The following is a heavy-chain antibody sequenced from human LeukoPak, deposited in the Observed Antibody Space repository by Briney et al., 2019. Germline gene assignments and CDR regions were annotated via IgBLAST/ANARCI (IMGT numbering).Heavy chain of an antibody. CDR1: GFTFSSYG. Sequence: PGRSLRLSCAASGFTFSSYGMHWVRQAPGKGLERVAVIWYDGSNKYYADSVKGRFTISRDNSKNTLYLQMNSLRAEDTAVYYCAKDRTGLVDYWGQGTLVTVSS. CDR2: IWYDGSNK. V-gene: IGHV3-33*06. D-gene: IGHD1-14*01. J-gene: IGHJ4*02. CDR3: AKDRTGLVDY.